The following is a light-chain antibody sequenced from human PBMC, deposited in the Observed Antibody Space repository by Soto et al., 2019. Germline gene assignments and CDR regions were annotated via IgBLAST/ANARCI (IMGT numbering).Light chain of an antibody. Sequence: EIVMTQSPVTLSVSPGERATLSCRASQSVSSSLAWYQQKPGQAPRLLIFGASVRATDIPARFSGSGTGTEFTLTVSSLQSEDFAVYYCQQYNNWPRTFGQGTKLEIK. CDR1: QSVSSS. V-gene: IGKV3-15*01. CDR2: GAS. CDR3: QQYNNWPRT. J-gene: IGKJ2*01.